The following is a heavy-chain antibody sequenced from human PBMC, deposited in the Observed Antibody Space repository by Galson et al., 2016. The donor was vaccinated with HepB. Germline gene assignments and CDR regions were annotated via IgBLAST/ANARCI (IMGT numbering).Heavy chain of an antibody. CDR3: ARTYSSTWLDALGI. Sequence: SLRLSCAGSGFTFRSYSMNWVRQAPGKGLEWVSYISRDSSTTHYADSVKGRFTISRDNAQNSLYLQLNGLRDEDTAVYYCARTYSSTWLDALGIWGQGTMVTVSS. CDR1: GFTFRSYS. J-gene: IGHJ3*02. V-gene: IGHV3-48*02. D-gene: IGHD6-6*01. CDR2: ISRDSSTT.